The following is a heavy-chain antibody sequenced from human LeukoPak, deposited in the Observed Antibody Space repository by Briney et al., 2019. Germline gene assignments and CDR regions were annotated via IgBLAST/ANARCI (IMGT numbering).Heavy chain of an antibody. CDR3: TRVQLPSRISLPHFDY. V-gene: IGHV3-30*01. D-gene: IGHD2-15*01. CDR2: LSYDGTNK. J-gene: IGHJ4*02. Sequence: PGSSLRLSCSVSGFTFSSYSIHWVRQAPGKGLEWVAALSYDGTNKYFADSVKGRFAISRDISQNTLYLQLNNLTAEDTAVYYCTRVQLPSRISLPHFDYWGQGTLVTVSS. CDR1: GFTFSSYS.